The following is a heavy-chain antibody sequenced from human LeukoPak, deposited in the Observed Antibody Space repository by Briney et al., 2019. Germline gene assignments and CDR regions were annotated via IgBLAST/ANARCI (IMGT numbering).Heavy chain of an antibody. CDR2: IIYSGST. V-gene: IGHV4-39*01. D-gene: IGHD4-11*01. Sequence: SETLSLTCTVSGGSISNSHYYWGWIRQPPGKGLEWIGSIIYSGSTYYNPSLKSRVTITVDTPKNQFSLKLNSVTAADTAVYYCADDYNNYWVYWGQGTLVTVSS. CDR1: GGSISNSHYY. J-gene: IGHJ4*02. CDR3: ADDYNNYWVY.